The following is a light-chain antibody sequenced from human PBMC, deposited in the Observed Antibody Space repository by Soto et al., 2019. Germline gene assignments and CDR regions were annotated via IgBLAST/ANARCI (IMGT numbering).Light chain of an antibody. CDR2: AAS. V-gene: IGKV3-15*01. CDR3: QQYSIWPLA. CDR1: QSVTNN. Sequence: EIVMTQSPATLSVSPGERATLSCRASQSVTNNLAWYQQKAGQAPRLLIYAASTRATGIPARFSGSGSGTEFTLTITSLQSEDFAVYFCQQYSIWPLAFGGGTKVEIK. J-gene: IGKJ4*01.